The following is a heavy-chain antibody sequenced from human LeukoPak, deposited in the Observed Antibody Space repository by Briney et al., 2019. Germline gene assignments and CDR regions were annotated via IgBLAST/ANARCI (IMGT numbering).Heavy chain of an antibody. CDR1: GGSISSSNW. J-gene: IGHJ2*01. V-gene: IGHV4-4*02. Sequence: SGTLSLTCAVSGGSISSSNWWSWVRQPPGKGLEWIGEIYHRGSTNYNPSLKSRVTISVDKSKNQFSLKLSSVTAADTAVYYCARDYGDYVSWYFDLWGRGTLVTVSS. CDR3: ARDYGDYVSWYFDL. CDR2: IYHRGST. D-gene: IGHD4-17*01.